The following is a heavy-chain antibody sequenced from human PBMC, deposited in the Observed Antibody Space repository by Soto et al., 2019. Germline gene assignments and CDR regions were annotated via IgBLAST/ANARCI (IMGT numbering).Heavy chain of an antibody. CDR2: IYYSGST. CDR3: ARVVNYYDILTGSPFDP. CDR1: GGSISSGGYY. J-gene: IGHJ5*02. V-gene: IGHV4-31*03. D-gene: IGHD3-9*01. Sequence: SETLSLTCTVSGGSISSGGYYWSWLRPHPGKGLEWIGYIYYSGSTYYNPSLKSRVTISVDTSKNQLSLKLSSVTAADTAVYYCARVVNYYDILTGSPFDPWGQGTLVTVSS.